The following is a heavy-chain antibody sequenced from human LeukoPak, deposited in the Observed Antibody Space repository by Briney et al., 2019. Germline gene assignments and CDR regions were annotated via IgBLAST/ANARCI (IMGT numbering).Heavy chain of an antibody. CDR2: ISSSGGST. CDR1: GFTFSDYY. CDR3: ARVIGGNYGGDY. V-gene: IGHV3-23*01. Sequence: GGSLRLSCAASGFTFSDYYMSWIRQAPGKGLEWVSAISSSGGSTYYADSVRGRFTISRDKSKNTLYLQMNSLRVEDTALYYCARVIGGNYGGDYWGQGTLVTVSS. D-gene: IGHD4-23*01. J-gene: IGHJ4*02.